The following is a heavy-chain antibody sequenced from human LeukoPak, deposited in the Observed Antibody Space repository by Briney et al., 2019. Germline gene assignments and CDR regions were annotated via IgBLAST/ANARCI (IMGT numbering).Heavy chain of an antibody. Sequence: PSETLSLTCTVSGGSISSYYWNWIRQPPGKGLEWIGYIYYSGITNYNPSLKSRVTMSVDTSKNQFSLKVSSVTAADTAVYYCARVFDSGSQAYFYYMDVRGKGTTVTISS. CDR1: GGSISSYY. V-gene: IGHV4-59*01. D-gene: IGHD3-10*01. J-gene: IGHJ6*03. CDR2: IYYSGIT. CDR3: ARVFDSGSQAYFYYMDV.